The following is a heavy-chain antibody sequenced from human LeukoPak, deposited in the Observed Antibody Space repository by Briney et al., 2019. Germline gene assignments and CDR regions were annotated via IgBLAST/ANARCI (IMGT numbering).Heavy chain of an antibody. CDR2: ISAYTGNT. J-gene: IGHJ6*02. CDR3: ARDPPRITIFGVVPLHRMDV. V-gene: IGHV1-18*01. Sequence: ASVKVSCKASGYTFISYGIRWVRQAPGQGLEWMGWISAYTGNTNYAQKLQGRVTMTTDTSTSTAYMELRSLRSDDTAVYYCARDPPRITIFGVVPLHRMDVWGQGTTVTVSS. CDR1: GYTFISYG. D-gene: IGHD3-3*01.